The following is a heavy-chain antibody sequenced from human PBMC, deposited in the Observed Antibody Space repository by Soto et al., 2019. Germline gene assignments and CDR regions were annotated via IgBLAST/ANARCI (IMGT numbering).Heavy chain of an antibody. J-gene: IGHJ4*02. D-gene: IGHD3-22*01. CDR1: GFTFSSYS. CDR3: ARDKDLDYYDSSGYEY. CDR2: ISSSSSYI. Sequence: GGSLRLSCAASGFTFSSYSMNWVRQAPGKGLEWVSSISSSSSYIYYADSVKGRFTISRDNAKNSLYLQMNSLRAEDTAVYYCARDKDLDYYDSSGYEYWGQGTLVTVSS. V-gene: IGHV3-21*01.